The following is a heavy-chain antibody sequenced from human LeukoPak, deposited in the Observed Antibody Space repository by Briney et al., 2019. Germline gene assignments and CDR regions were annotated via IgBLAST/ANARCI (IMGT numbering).Heavy chain of an antibody. J-gene: IGHJ4*02. CDR1: GFTFSSIA. CDR3: ARDDGRSFDF. CDR2: IIGSGGST. V-gene: IGHV3-23*01. Sequence: HPGGSLRLSCAASGFTFSSIAMSWVRQAPGKGLEWVSTIIGSGGSTYYADSVKGRFTISRDNAKNALYLQIDSLRAEDTAMYYCARDDGRSFDFRGQGTLVTVSS.